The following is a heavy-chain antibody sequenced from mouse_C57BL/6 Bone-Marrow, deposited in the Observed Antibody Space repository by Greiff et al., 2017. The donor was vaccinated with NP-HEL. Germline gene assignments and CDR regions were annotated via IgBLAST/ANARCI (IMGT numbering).Heavy chain of an antibody. V-gene: IGHV14-4*01. Sequence: EVQLQQSGAELVRPGASVTLSCTASGFNIKDDYMHWVKQRPEQGLEWIGWIGPENGDTEYASKCQGKATITADTSSNTAYLQLSSLTSEDTAVYYCTTSITTVVEGFAYWGQGTLVTVSA. D-gene: IGHD1-1*01. CDR1: GFNIKDDY. J-gene: IGHJ3*01. CDR3: TTSITTVVEGFAY. CDR2: IGPENGDT.